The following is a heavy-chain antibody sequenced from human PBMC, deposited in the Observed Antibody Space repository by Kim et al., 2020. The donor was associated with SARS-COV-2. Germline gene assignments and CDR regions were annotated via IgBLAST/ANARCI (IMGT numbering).Heavy chain of an antibody. CDR2: ISYDGSNK. V-gene: IGHV3-30*04. CDR1: GFTFSSYA. J-gene: IGHJ3*02. Sequence: GGSLRLSCAASGFTFSSYAMHWVRQAPGKGLEWVAVISYDGSNKYYADSVKGRFTISRDNSKNTLYLQMNSLRAEDTAVYYCARPARILYIAGAFDIWGQGTMVTVSS. CDR3: ARPARILYIAGAFDI. D-gene: IGHD2-15*01.